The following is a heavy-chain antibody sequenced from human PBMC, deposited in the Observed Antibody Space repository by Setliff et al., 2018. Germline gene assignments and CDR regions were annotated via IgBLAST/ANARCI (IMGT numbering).Heavy chain of an antibody. D-gene: IGHD6-19*01. V-gene: IGHV3-21*01. Sequence: GGSLRLSCAASGFTFSSHTMNWVRQAPGKGLEWVSAISRDSNYIVYADSVKGRFTISKDNALNSLYLQMNGLRAEDTAVYYCARDGGHNSGGENDYWGQGTLVTVSS. CDR3: ARDGGHNSGGENDY. CDR1: GFTFSSHT. J-gene: IGHJ4*02. CDR2: ISRDSNYI.